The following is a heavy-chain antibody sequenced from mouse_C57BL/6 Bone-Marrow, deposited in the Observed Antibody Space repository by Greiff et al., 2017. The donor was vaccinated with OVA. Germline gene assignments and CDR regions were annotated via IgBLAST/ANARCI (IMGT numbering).Heavy chain of an antibody. D-gene: IGHD1-1*01. CDR3: ARDYGSSPYYAMDY. CDR2: IDPANGNT. CDR1: GFNIKNTY. V-gene: IGHV14-3*01. J-gene: IGHJ4*01. Sequence: VHVKQSVAELVRPGASVKLSCTASGFNIKNTYMHWVKQRPEQGLEWIGRIDPANGNTKYAPKFQGKATITADTSSNTAYLQLSSLTSEDTAIYYCARDYGSSPYYAMDYWGQGTSVTVSS.